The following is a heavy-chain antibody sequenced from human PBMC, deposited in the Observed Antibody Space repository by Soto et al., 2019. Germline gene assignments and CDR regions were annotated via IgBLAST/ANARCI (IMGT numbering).Heavy chain of an antibody. CDR2: ISSSSSTI. CDR3: ARTLPGYYYDSSGYLDY. Sequence: GSLRLSCAASGFTFSSYSMNWVRQAPGKGLEWVPYISSSSSTIYYADSVKGRFTISRDNAKNSLYLQMNSLRDEDTAVYYCARTLPGYYYDSSGYLDYWGQGTLVTVSS. CDR1: GFTFSSYS. V-gene: IGHV3-48*02. D-gene: IGHD3-22*01. J-gene: IGHJ4*02.